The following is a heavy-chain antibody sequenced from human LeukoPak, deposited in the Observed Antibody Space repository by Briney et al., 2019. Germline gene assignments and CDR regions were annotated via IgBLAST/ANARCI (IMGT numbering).Heavy chain of an antibody. CDR1: GDSISNSGYY. J-gene: IGHJ4*02. CDR3: VRLLVGVITTTCGDF. Sequence: SESLSLTCTVFGDSISNSGYYWGWIRQPPGKGLEWIGSYYYGGSTYYNPSLKSRVTVSVDTSKNQVSLRLNSVTAADTALFYRVRLLVGVITTTCGDFLGRGTLVTGSS. CDR2: YYYGGST. D-gene: IGHD1-26*01. V-gene: IGHV4-39*01.